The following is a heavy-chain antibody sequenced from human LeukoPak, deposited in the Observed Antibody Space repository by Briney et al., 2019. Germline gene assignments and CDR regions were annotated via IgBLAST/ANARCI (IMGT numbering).Heavy chain of an antibody. V-gene: IGHV1-46*01. CDR3: ARVSSGSTFDY. CDR1: GGTFSSYA. D-gene: IGHD1-26*01. J-gene: IGHJ4*02. Sequence: GASVKASCKASGGTFSSYAISWVRQAPGQGLEWMGIINPSGGSTSYTQKFQGRVTMTRDTSTSTVYMELSSLTSEDTAVYYCARVSSGSTFDYWGQGTLVTVSS. CDR2: INPSGGST.